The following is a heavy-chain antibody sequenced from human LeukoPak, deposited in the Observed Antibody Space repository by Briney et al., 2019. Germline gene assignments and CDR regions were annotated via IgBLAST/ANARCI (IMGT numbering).Heavy chain of an antibody. D-gene: IGHD4-17*01. CDR2: ISNSGTGT. CDR3: AKPIYGDYSFDY. Sequence: GGSLGLSCAASGFTFSSYAMSWVRQAPGKGLEWVSAISNSGTGTYYADSVKGRFTISRDNSKNTLYLQMNSLRAEDTAVYYCAKPIYGDYSFDYWGQGTLVTVSS. CDR1: GFTFSSYA. J-gene: IGHJ4*02. V-gene: IGHV3-23*01.